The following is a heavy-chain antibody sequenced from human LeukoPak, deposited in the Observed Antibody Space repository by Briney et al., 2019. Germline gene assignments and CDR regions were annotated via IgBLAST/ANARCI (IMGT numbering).Heavy chain of an antibody. Sequence: GGSLRLSCSASGFTLSNYAMHWVRQAPGKGLEYVSAISSNGGRTYYADSVKGRFTISRDNSKNTLYLQMSSLRAEDTAVYYCVRQGYSSGYDYWGQGSLVTVSS. CDR3: VRQGYSSGYDY. J-gene: IGHJ4*02. D-gene: IGHD6-19*01. V-gene: IGHV3-64D*09. CDR2: ISSNGGRT. CDR1: GFTLSNYA.